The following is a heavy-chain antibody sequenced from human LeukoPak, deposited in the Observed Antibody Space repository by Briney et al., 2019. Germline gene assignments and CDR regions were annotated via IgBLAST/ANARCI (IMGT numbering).Heavy chain of an antibody. D-gene: IGHD4-11*01. V-gene: IGHV4-59*07. CDR3: ARSSVSDYLLDY. CDR1: GGSISSYY. CDR2: IYYSGST. J-gene: IGHJ4*02. Sequence: PSDTLSLTCTVSGGSISSYYWSWIRQPPGKGLDGIGYIYYSGSTNYNPSLKSRVTISVDTSKNQFSLKLSSVTAADTAVYYCARSSVSDYLLDYWGQGTLVTVSS.